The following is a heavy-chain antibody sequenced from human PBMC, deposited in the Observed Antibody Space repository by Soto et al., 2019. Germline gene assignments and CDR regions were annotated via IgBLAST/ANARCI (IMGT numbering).Heavy chain of an antibody. CDR3: VRDSPNSAFDP. J-gene: IGHJ5*02. V-gene: IGHV3-74*01. CDR2: INTDGSTA. D-gene: IGHD5-18*01. CDR1: GFTFSNYW. Sequence: GGSLRLSCAASGFTFSNYWMHWVRQAPGKGLVWVSHINTDGSTATYADSVKGRFTISRDNAKNTLYLQMNSLRAEDTAVYYCVRDSPNSAFDPWGQGTLVTVSS.